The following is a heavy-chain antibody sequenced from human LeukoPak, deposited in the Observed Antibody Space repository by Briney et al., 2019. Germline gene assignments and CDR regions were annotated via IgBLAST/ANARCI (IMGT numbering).Heavy chain of an antibody. J-gene: IGHJ3*02. CDR2: IGTAGDT. CDR3: ARWGTTGFWAFDI. V-gene: IGHV3-13*04. D-gene: IGHD3-16*01. Sequence: GGSLRLSCAASGLTFSRYDMHWVRQATGKGLEWVSAIGTAGDTYYPGSVKGRFTISRENAKNSLYLQMNSLRAGDTAVYYCARWGTTGFWAFDIWPRDNGHRLF. CDR1: GLTFSRYD.